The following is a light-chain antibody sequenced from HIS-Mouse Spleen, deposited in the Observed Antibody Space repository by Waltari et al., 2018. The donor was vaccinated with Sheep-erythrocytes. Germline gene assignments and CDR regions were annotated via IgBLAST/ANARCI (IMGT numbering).Light chain of an antibody. CDR2: EGS. J-gene: IGLJ3*02. Sequence: QSALTQPASVSGSPGQSITISCTGTSSDGGRYNLAFWYQQHPGKAPKLMIYEGSKRPSGVSNRFSGSKSGNTASLTISGLQAEDEADYYCCSYAGSSTPWVFGGGTKLTVL. CDR3: CSYAGSSTPWV. V-gene: IGLV2-23*01. CDR1: SSDGGRYNL.